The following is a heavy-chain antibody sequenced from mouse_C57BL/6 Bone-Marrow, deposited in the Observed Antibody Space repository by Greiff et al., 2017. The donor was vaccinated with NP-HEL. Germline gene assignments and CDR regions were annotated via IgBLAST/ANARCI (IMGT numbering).Heavy chain of an antibody. J-gene: IGHJ1*03. CDR2: INPNNGGT. CDR3: ARRVVIITTVVEWYFDV. Sequence: EVQLQQSGPELVKPGASVKISCKASGYTFTDYYMNWVKQSHGKSLEWIGDINPNNGGTSYNQKFKGKATLTVDKSSSTAYIELRSLTSEDSAVYFCARRVVIITTVVEWYFDVWGTGTTVTVSS. CDR1: GYTFTDYY. V-gene: IGHV1-26*01. D-gene: IGHD1-1*01.